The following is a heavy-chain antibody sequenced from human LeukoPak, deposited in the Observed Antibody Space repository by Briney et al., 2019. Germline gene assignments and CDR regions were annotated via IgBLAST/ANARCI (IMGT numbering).Heavy chain of an antibody. Sequence: SETLSLTCTVSGGSISSGDYYWSWIRQPPGKGLEWIGYIYYSGSTYYNPSLKSRVTISVDTSKNQFSLKLSSVTAADTAVYYCARAKCSSTSCYRGYYYGMGVWGQGTTVTVSS. CDR3: ARAKCSSTSCYRGYYYGMGV. CDR2: IYYSGST. V-gene: IGHV4-30-4*01. D-gene: IGHD2-2*02. J-gene: IGHJ6*02. CDR1: GGSISSGDYY.